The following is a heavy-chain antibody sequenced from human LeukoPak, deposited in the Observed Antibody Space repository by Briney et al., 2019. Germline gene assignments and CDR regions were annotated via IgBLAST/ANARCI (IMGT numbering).Heavy chain of an antibody. V-gene: IGHV1-24*01. CDR2: FDPEDGET. CDR3: ATGDHYYDSSGYYYD. Sequence: GDSVKVSCKISGYTLTELSMHWVRQAPGKGLEWMGGFDPEDGETIYAQKFQGRVTMNEDTSTDTAYMELSSLRSEDTAVYYCATGDHYYDSSGYYYDWGQGTLVTVSS. J-gene: IGHJ4*02. CDR1: GYTLTELS. D-gene: IGHD3-22*01.